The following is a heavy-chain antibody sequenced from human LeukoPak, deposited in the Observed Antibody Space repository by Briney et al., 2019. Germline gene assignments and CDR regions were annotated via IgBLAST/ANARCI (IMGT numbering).Heavy chain of an antibody. CDR3: ARLSGKVATAYFDY. CDR2: INPNSGGT. V-gene: IGHV1-2*02. J-gene: IGHJ4*02. CDR1: GYTFTGYY. Sequence: ASVKVSCKASGYTFTGYYMHWVRQAPGQGLEWMGWINPNSGGTNYAQKFQGRVTMTRDTSISTAYMELRSLRSDDTAVYYCARLSGKVATAYFDYWGQGTLVTVSS. D-gene: IGHD5-12*01.